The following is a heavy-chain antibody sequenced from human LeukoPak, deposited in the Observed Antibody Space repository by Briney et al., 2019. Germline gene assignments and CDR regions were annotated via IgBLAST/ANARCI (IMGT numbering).Heavy chain of an antibody. CDR1: GYTFTSYY. J-gene: IGHJ6*02. V-gene: IGHV1-46*01. Sequence: ASVKVSCKASGYTFTSYYMHWVRQAPGQGVEGMGIINPSGGGTSYAQKFQGRVTMTRDTSTSTVYMELSSLRSEDTAVYYCARVNTAMAYYYYYGMDVWGQGTTVTVSS. CDR3: ARVNTAMAYYYYYGMDV. CDR2: INPSGGGT. D-gene: IGHD5-18*01.